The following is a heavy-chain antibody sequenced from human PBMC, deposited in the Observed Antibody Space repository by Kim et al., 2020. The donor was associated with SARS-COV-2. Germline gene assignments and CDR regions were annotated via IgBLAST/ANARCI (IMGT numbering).Heavy chain of an antibody. J-gene: IGHJ4*02. CDR3: ARVKTAMDHYDYVWGSLGRGRYFDY. D-gene: IGHD3-16*01. Sequence: ASVKVSCKASGYTFTSYGISWVRQAPGQGLEWMGWISAYNGNTNYAQKLQGRVTMTTDTSTSTAYMELRSLRSDDTAVYYCARVKTAMDHYDYVWGSLGRGRYFDYWGQGTLVTVSS. V-gene: IGHV1-18*01. CDR2: ISAYNGNT. CDR1: GYTFTSYG.